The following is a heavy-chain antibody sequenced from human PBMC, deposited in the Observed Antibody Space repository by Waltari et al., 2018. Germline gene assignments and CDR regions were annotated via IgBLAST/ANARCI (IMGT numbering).Heavy chain of an antibody. D-gene: IGHD3-10*01. J-gene: IGHJ4*02. V-gene: IGHV1-8*01. CDR1: GYTFTSSA. Sequence: VQLVQSASEVKKPAAYVKVSCKASGYTFTSSAINWVRQATGQGLEWMGWMNHTSGNTGYAQKFQGRVTMTRNTSISTAYMELSSRRSEDTAVYYCARGGNDYWGQGTLVTVSS. CDR2: MNHTSGNT. CDR3: ARGGNDY.